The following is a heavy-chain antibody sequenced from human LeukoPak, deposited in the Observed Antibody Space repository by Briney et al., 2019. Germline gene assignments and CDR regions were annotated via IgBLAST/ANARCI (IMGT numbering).Heavy chain of an antibody. D-gene: IGHD3-22*01. CDR3: ARVLNYYDNSGYYYYFDY. CDR1: GASMASGGHY. J-gene: IGHJ4*02. CDR2: IHLSGST. Sequence: SETLSLTCTVSGASMASGGHYWGWIRQHPEKGLEWIGYIHLSGSTHYDPSLKSRVSISIDTSRNQFSMKLSSVTAADTAVYFCARVLNYYDNSGYYYYFDYWGQGTLVTVSS. V-gene: IGHV4-31*03.